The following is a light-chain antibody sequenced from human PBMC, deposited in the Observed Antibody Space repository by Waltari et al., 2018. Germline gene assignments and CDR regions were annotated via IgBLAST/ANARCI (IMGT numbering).Light chain of an antibody. CDR3: SAWDSDLTAYV. J-gene: IGLJ1*01. CDR1: NNNVGNQG. Sequence: QAGLTQPPSVSKGLGQTATLSCTGNNNNVGNQGAAWLQQHPGQPPKVLSYRNNYRPSGIAERISATRSGNTASLTSSVLQPEDEAYYYCSAWDSDLTAYVVGTGTKVTGL. CDR2: RNN. V-gene: IGLV10-54*04.